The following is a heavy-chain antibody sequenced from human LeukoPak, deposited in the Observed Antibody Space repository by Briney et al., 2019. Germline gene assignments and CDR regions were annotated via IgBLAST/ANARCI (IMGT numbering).Heavy chain of an antibody. CDR2: IYPVDSDT. CDR1: GYSFTSYW. V-gene: IGHV5-51*01. Sequence: GESLKISSEASGYSFTSYWIGWVRQMPGKGLEWVALIYPVDSDTRYNPSFQGQVTISADKSINTVYLQWNSLKASDSAMYYCARHRGTIFGMVMYNWFDPWGQGTLVTVSS. CDR3: ARHRGTIFGMVMYNWFDP. D-gene: IGHD3-3*01. J-gene: IGHJ5*02.